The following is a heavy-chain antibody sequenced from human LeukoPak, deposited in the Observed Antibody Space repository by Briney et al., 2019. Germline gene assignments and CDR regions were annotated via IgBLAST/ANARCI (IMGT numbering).Heavy chain of an antibody. CDR3: AKDSSSSQYYFDY. CDR1: GFTFDDYA. CDR2: ITWNSGDI. D-gene: IGHD6-13*01. J-gene: IGHJ4*02. Sequence: GGSLRLSCAASGFTFDDYAMHWVRQVPGKGLEWVSGITWNSGDIGYAESVKGRFTISRDNAKNSLYLQMNSLRPEDTALYYCAKDSSSSQYYFDYWGQGTLVTVSS. V-gene: IGHV3-9*01.